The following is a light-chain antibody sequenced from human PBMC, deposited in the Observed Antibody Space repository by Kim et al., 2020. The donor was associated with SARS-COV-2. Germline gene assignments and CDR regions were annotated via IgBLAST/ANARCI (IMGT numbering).Light chain of an antibody. CDR3: SSYTSSSTSLYV. Sequence: QSVLTQPPSVSGAPGQRVTVSCTGTHSNIGAGYDVHWYQQFPGMAPKLLIYGDINRPSGVPDRFSGSKSGSSASLVITGLQPEDEADYYCSSYTSSSTSLYVFGTGTKVTVL. V-gene: IGLV1-40*01. J-gene: IGLJ1*01. CDR2: GDI. CDR1: HSNIGAGYD.